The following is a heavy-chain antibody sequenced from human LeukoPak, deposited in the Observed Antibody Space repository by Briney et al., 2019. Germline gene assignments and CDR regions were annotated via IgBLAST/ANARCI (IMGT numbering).Heavy chain of an antibody. CDR2: TYYSGST. V-gene: IGHV4-39*01. CDR1: GGSISSSSYY. CDR3: ARQRGSSWDYYYYYYMDV. J-gene: IGHJ6*03. Sequence: SETLSLTCTVSGGSISSSSYYWGWIRQPPGKGLEWIGSTYYSGSTYYNPSLKSRVTISVDTSKNQFSLKLSSVTAADTAVYYCARQRGSSWDYYYYYYMDVWGKGTTVTVSS. D-gene: IGHD6-6*01.